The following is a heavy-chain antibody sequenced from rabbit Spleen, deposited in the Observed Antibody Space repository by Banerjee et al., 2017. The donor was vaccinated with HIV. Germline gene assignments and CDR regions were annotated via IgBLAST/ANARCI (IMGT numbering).Heavy chain of an antibody. CDR2: IDPIFHVT. CDR3: VREVAARFNL. J-gene: IGHJ4*01. CDR1: GFDFNNYG. D-gene: IGHD4-1*01. V-gene: IGHV1S47*01. Sequence: QEQLVESGGGLVQPGGSLKLSCKASGFDFNNYGVSWVRQAPGKGLEWIGYIDPIFHVTTYASWVNGRFSISRENTQNTVSLQMNSLTAADTATYFCVREVAARFNLWGQGTLVTVS.